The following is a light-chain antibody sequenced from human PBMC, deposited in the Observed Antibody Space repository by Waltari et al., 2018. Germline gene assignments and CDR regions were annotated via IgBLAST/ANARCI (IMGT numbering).Light chain of an antibody. CDR2: TAS. Sequence: DIQMTQSPSSLSASVGDRVTITCRVGQSISRFLNWYQQKPGEAPKLLIFTASSLQSGVPSRFSGSGSGTDFTLTISSLQPEDFATYYCQHSYRPPYIFGQGTKLEIK. V-gene: IGKV1-39*01. CDR3: QHSYRPPYI. CDR1: QSISRF. J-gene: IGKJ2*01.